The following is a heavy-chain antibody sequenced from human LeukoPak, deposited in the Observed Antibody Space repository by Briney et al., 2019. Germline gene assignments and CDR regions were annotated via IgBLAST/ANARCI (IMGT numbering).Heavy chain of an antibody. CDR2: IYYSGST. CDR1: GGSISSSSHY. D-gene: IGHD6-19*01. J-gene: IGHJ3*02. Sequence: PSETLSLTCTVSGGSISSSSHYWGWIRQPPGKGLEWIGSIYYSGSTYYNPSLKSRVTISVDTSKNQFSLKLSSVTAADTAVYYCARRDSSGWTGGDAFDIWGQGTMVTVSS. V-gene: IGHV4-39*01. CDR3: ARRDSSGWTGGDAFDI.